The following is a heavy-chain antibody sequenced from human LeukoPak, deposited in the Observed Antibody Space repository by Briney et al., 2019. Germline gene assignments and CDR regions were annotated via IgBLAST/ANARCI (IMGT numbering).Heavy chain of an antibody. V-gene: IGHV1-2*02. J-gene: IGHJ4*02. CDR2: INPNSGGT. Sequence: ASVKVSCKASGYTFTGYYMHWVRQAPAQGLEWMGWINPNSGGTNYAQKFQGRVTMTRDTSISTAYMELSRLRSDDTAAYYCARGSSSGISVSGYWGQGTLVTVSS. CDR1: GYTFTGYY. D-gene: IGHD3-10*01. CDR3: ARGSSSGISVSGY.